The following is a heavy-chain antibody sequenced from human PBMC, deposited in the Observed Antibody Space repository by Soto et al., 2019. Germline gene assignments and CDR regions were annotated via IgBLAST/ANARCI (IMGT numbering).Heavy chain of an antibody. V-gene: IGHV1-18*01. D-gene: IGHD2-2*01. CDR2: ISAYNGNT. J-gene: IGHJ5*02. CDR3: AKEKISTSCCNWFDP. CDR1: GYTFTSYG. Sequence: ASVXVSCKASGYTFTSYGISWVRQAPGQGLEWMGWISAYNGNTNYAQKLQGRVTMTTDTSTSTAYMELRSLRSDDTAVYYCAKEKISTSCCNWFDPWGQGTLVTVSS.